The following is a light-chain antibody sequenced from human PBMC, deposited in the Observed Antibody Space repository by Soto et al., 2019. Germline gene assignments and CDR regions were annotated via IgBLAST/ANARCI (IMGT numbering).Light chain of an antibody. CDR2: ESS. J-gene: IGKJ1*01. Sequence: IVMPRSQSTLSLSPGEVSTLCCRASQNVANYLDGYQQKPGQAPRLLIYESSNRATCIAAGFSGSGSGTDITLTISSLEPEDFAGYYCQQLSNGPPSTFGQGTKVDIK. V-gene: IGKV3-11*01. CDR1: QNVANY. CDR3: QQLSNGPPST.